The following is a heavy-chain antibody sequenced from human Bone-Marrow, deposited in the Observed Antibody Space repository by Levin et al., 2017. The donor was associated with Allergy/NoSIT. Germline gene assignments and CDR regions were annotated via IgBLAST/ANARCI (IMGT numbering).Heavy chain of an antibody. CDR3: AKDLSWSPYYYDSSGYSTAAFDI. J-gene: IGHJ3*02. Sequence: PGGSLRLSCAASGFTFDDYAMHWVRQAPGKGLEWVSGISWNSGSIGYADSMKGRFTISRDNAKNSLYLQRNSLRAEDTALYYCAKDLSWSPYYYDSSGYSTAAFDIWGQGTMVTVSS. CDR2: ISWNSGSI. D-gene: IGHD3-22*01. CDR1: GFTFDDYA. V-gene: IGHV3-9*01.